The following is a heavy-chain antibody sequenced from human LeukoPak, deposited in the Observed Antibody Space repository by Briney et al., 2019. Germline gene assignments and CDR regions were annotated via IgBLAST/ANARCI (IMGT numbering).Heavy chain of an antibody. Sequence: PSETLSLTCAVSGYSISSGYYWGWIRQPPGKGLEWIGSIYHSGSTYYNPSLKSRVTISVDTSKNQFSLKLSSMTAADTAVYYCARHLSPAVARNLNWFDPWGQGTLVTVSS. CDR3: ARHLSPAVARNLNWFDP. V-gene: IGHV4-38-2*01. CDR1: GYSISSGYY. J-gene: IGHJ5*02. CDR2: IYHSGST. D-gene: IGHD2-15*01.